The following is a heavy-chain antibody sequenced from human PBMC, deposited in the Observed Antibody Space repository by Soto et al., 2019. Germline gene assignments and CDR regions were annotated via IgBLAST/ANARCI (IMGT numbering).Heavy chain of an antibody. V-gene: IGHV3-7*01. CDR2: INHDGSER. CDR1: GFTFYYSW. D-gene: IGHD1-1*01. J-gene: IGHJ4*02. CDR3: AKVDWSVGPLLYY. Sequence: GGSLRLSCAASGFTFYYSWMTWVRQAPGKGPEWVGNINHDGSERYYMGSMGGRFTISRDNAKNSVFLQMNSLRADDTAVYYCAKVDWSVGPLLYYLGQGTPVTVSS.